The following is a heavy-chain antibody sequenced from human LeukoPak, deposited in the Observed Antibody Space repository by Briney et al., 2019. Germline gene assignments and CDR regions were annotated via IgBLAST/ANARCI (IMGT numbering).Heavy chain of an antibody. V-gene: IGHV3-30*02. D-gene: IGHD1-26*01. Sequence: GGSLRLSCAASGFTFSSYGMHWVRQAPGKGLEWVAFIRYDGSNKYYADSVKGRFTISRDNSKNTLYLQMNSLRAEDTAVYYCTRVLKGATRWYFDYWGQGTLVTVSS. J-gene: IGHJ4*02. CDR2: IRYDGSNK. CDR1: GFTFSSYG. CDR3: TRVLKGATRWYFDY.